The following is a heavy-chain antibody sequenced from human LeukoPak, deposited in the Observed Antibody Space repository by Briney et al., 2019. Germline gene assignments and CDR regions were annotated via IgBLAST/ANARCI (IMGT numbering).Heavy chain of an antibody. J-gene: IGHJ6*02. CDR3: ARDHGGSYYYYGMDV. V-gene: IGHV4-31*03. CDR2: FYYSGST. Sequence: PSETLSLTCTVSGGSISSGGYYWSWIRQHPGKGLEWIGYFYYSGSTYYNPSLKSRVTISVDTSKNQFSLKLSSVTAADTAVYYCARDHGGSYYYYGMDVWGQGTTVTVSS. CDR1: GGSISSGGYY. D-gene: IGHD1-26*01.